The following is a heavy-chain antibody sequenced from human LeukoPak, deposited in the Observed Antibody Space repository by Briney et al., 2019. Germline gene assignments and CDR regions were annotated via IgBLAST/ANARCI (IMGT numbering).Heavy chain of an antibody. CDR1: GFSFSDYA. CDR2: ITGPGEGT. V-gene: IGHV3-23*01. D-gene: IGHD6-19*01. Sequence: GGSLRLSCAASGFSFSDYAMSWVRQAPGKGLEWVSAITGPGEGTWYADSVQGRFTTSRDNSKNTLYLQMNSLRAEDTTVYFCAKRMYGWYQIDYWGQGTLVTVSS. CDR3: AKRMYGWYQIDY. J-gene: IGHJ4*02.